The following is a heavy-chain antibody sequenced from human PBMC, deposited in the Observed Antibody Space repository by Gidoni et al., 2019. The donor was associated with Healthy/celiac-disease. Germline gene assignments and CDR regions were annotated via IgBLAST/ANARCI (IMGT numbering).Heavy chain of an antibody. CDR3: AGSARDEMIIDY. CDR2: IYYSGST. J-gene: IGHJ4*02. Sequence: QLQLQESGPGLVKPSETLSLTCTVSGGSISSSSYYWGWIRQPPGKGLEWMGSIYYSGSTYYNPSLKSRVTISVDTSKNQFSLKLSSVTAADTAVYYCAGSARDEMIIDYWGQGTLVTVSS. D-gene: IGHD3-16*01. V-gene: IGHV4-39*01. CDR1: GGSISSSSYY.